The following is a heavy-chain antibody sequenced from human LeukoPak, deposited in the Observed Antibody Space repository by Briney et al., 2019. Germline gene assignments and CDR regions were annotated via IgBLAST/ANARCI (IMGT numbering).Heavy chain of an antibody. Sequence: GGSLRLSCAASGFIFSSYAMSWVRQAPGKGLEGVSAISGGGGSSYYAGSVKGRFIISSDYYKNTLYLQMNSLRADDTAVYYCAKDDLVGGYPRCLDYWGQGTLVTVSS. J-gene: IGHJ4*02. V-gene: IGHV3-23*01. CDR2: ISGGGGSS. CDR3: AKDDLVGGYPRCLDY. D-gene: IGHD2-15*01. CDR1: GFIFSSYA.